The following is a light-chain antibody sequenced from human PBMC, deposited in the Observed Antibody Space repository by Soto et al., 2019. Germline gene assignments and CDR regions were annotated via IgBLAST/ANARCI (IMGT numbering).Light chain of an antibody. Sequence: DIQMTQSPSTLSASVGDRVTITCRASQSISSWLAWYQQKPGKAPKVLIYDASSLESGVPSRFSGSGSGTEFTLTISSLQPDDFATYYCQQYNSPLYTFGQGTKLEIK. V-gene: IGKV1-5*01. CDR2: DAS. J-gene: IGKJ2*01. CDR1: QSISSW. CDR3: QQYNSPLYT.